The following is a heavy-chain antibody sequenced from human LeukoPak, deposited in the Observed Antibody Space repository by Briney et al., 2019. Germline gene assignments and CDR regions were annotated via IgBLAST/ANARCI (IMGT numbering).Heavy chain of an antibody. Sequence: ASVKVSCKASGYTFTSYGISWVRQAPGRGLEWMGWIGAYNGNTNYAQKLQGRVTMTTDTSTSTAYMELRSLRSDDTAVYYCARDVAAAGTRYFDYWGQGTLVTVSS. V-gene: IGHV1-18*01. CDR3: ARDVAAAGTRYFDY. J-gene: IGHJ4*02. CDR1: GYTFTSYG. D-gene: IGHD6-13*01. CDR2: IGAYNGNT.